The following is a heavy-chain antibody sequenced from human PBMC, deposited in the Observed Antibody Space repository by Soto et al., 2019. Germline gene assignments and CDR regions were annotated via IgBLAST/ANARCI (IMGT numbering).Heavy chain of an antibody. V-gene: IGHV1-8*01. CDR2: MNPNSGKT. D-gene: IGHD6-13*01. Sequence: QVQLVQSGAEVKKPGASVKVSCKASGYTFTSYDINWVRQATGQGLEWMGWMNPNSGKTGYAQKFQGRPTMTRNTSISTAYMDLSSLRSEDAAVYFFARRGFSSSWGYWYIDLWGRGTLVTVSS. J-gene: IGHJ2*01. CDR3: ARRGFSSSWGYWYIDL. CDR1: GYTFTSYD.